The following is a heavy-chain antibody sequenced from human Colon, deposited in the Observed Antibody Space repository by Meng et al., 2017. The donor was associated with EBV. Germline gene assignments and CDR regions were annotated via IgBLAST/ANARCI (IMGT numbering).Heavy chain of an antibody. Sequence: QVHLQQWGAGRWKPSETRSLICTVSGGSISSGDYYWSWIRQPPGKGLEWIGYIYYSGSTYYNPSLKSRVTISVDTSKNQFSLKLSSVTAADTAVYYCARDRGGLGAFDYWGQGTLVTVSS. CDR2: IYYSGST. D-gene: IGHD5-12*01. CDR3: ARDRGGLGAFDY. J-gene: IGHJ4*02. V-gene: IGHV4-30-4*01. CDR1: GGSISSGDYY.